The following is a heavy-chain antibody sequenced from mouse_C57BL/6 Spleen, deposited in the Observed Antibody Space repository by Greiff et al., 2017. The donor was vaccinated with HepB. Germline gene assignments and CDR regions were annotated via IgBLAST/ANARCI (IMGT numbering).Heavy chain of an antibody. J-gene: IGHJ4*01. D-gene: IGHD2-2*01. CDR3: ARQNYGYEGGYAMDY. CDR1: GFTFSSYG. CDR2: ISSGGSYT. V-gene: IGHV5-6*01. Sequence: EVMLVESGGDLVKPGGSLKLSCAASGFTFSSYGMSWVSQTPDKRLEWVATISSGGSYTYYPDSVKGRFTISRDNAKNTLYLQMSSLKSEDTAMYYCARQNYGYEGGYAMDYWGQGTSVTVSS.